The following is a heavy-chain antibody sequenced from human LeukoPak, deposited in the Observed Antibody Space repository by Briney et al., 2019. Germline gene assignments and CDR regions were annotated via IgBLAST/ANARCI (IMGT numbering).Heavy chain of an antibody. V-gene: IGHV3-11*04. CDR1: GFTFSDHH. J-gene: IGHJ4*01. D-gene: IGHD6-13*01. CDR2: ISNGGDI. CDR3: AKDIEAAGLFFDC. Sequence: GGSLPLFCAASGFTFSDHHMAWIRQPPGKGLQWVSYISNGGDIYYADSVKGRFTISRDNAKNSLYLQMNSLRAEDTALYYCAKDIEAAGLFFDCWGQGTLVTVSS.